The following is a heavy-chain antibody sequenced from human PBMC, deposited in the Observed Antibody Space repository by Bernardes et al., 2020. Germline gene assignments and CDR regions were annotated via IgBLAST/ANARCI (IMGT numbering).Heavy chain of an antibody. J-gene: IGHJ1*01. CDR1: GGSISSSSYY. Sequence: SETLSLTCTVSGGSISSSSYYWGWIRQPPGKGLEWMGSIYYSGSTYYNPSLKSRVTISVDTSKNQFSLKLSSVTAADTAVYYCARHDCSGGSCYSHAEYFQHWGQGTLVTVSS. V-gene: IGHV4-39*01. CDR3: ARHDCSGGSCYSHAEYFQH. D-gene: IGHD2-15*01. CDR2: IYYSGST.